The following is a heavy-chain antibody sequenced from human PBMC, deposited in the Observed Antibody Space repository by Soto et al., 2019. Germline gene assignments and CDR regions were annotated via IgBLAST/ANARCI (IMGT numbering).Heavy chain of an antibody. CDR1: GFSFSRFD. CDR3: AKDGGSGLSSSSPPDF. Sequence: QVQLAESGGGVVQPGKSLRVSCAASGFSFSRFDMHWVRQGPGRGLEWVAVISRDGTKKTYADSVKGRFIIPRDNFKDIVHLQMNTLRIEDSGLYYCAKDGGSGLSSSSPPDFWGQGTLVTVSS. V-gene: IGHV3-30*18. D-gene: IGHD6-6*01. J-gene: IGHJ4*02. CDR2: ISRDGTKK.